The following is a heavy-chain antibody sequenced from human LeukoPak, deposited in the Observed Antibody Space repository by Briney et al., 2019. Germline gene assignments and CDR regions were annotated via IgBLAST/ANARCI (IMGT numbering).Heavy chain of an antibody. Sequence: PSETLSLTCSVSGGSINNYWWNWIRQPPGKGLEWIGYIYYSGSTSYNPSLKSRLTISVDTSKNQFSLKVSSVTAADTAVYYCARDTGHRLSRRNYYAMDVWGQGTTVTVSS. V-gene: IGHV4-59*12. CDR2: IYYSGST. CDR3: ARDTGHRLSRRNYYAMDV. J-gene: IGHJ6*02. CDR1: GGSINNYW. D-gene: IGHD6-25*01.